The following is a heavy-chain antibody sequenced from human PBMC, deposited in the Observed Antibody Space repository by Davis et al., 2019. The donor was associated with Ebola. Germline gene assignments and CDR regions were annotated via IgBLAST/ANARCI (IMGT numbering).Heavy chain of an antibody. CDR3: ARILTYCGGDCYAPDS. Sequence: SVKVSCKASAGTFSSYGISWVRQAPGQGLEWMGGIIPIFGTTNHAQKFQCRVTITADDSTSTAYMELSSLISENTAVYYCARILTYCGGDCYAPDSWGQGTLVTVSS. CDR2: IIPIFGTT. D-gene: IGHD2-21*02. V-gene: IGHV1-69*13. CDR1: AGTFSSYG. J-gene: IGHJ4*02.